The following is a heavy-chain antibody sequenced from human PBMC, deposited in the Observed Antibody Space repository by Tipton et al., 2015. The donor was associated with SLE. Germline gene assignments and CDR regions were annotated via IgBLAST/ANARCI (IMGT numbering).Heavy chain of an antibody. CDR2: IRYTGRT. CDR1: GGSISPHF. Sequence: TLSLTCTVSGGSISPHFWTWIRQPPGKGLEWIGYIRYTGRTEYNSSVAGRAVISLDTSKNQISLKLTSVTAADSAFYYCARLPDITGWPFDLWGQGTLVSVSS. CDR3: ARLPDITGWPFDL. J-gene: IGHJ4*02. V-gene: IGHV4-59*11. D-gene: IGHD6-25*01.